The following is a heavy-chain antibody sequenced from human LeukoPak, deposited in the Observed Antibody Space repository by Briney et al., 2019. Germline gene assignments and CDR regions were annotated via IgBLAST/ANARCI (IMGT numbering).Heavy chain of an antibody. Sequence: SETLSLTCTVSGGSISSYYWSWIRQPPGKGLEWIGYIYYSGSTNYNPSLKSRVTISVDTSKNQFSLKLSSVTAADTAVYYCARESKDYDSYFDYWGQGTLVTVSS. V-gene: IGHV4-59*12. J-gene: IGHJ4*02. CDR1: GGSISSYY. CDR3: ARESKDYDSYFDY. CDR2: IYYSGST. D-gene: IGHD3-22*01.